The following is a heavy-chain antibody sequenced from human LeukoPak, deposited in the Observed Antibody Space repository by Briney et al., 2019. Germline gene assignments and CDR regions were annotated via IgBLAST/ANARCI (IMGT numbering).Heavy chain of an antibody. V-gene: IGHV4-39*01. CDR3: ARHVSSDLRIVVVTSDWYFDR. CDR1: GGSISSSRFY. D-gene: IGHD2-21*02. Sequence: SETLSLTCIVSGGSISSSRFYWGWIRQPPGKGLEWIGTIYYSGSTYSNPSLKSRVTISADTSKNQFSLTLRSVTAADTGVYYCARHVSSDLRIVVVTSDWYFDRWGRGTLVTVSS. CDR2: IYYSGST. J-gene: IGHJ2*01.